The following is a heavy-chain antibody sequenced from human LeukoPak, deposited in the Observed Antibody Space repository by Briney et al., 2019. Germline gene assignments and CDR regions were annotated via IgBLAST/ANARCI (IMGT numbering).Heavy chain of an antibody. Sequence: SETLSLTCTVSGGSISSYYWSWIRQPPGKGLEWIGYIYYSWSTNYNPSLKSRVTISVDTSKNQFCLKLSSVTSASTVESYCGRHTYYDDSSGYLPSFDYWGQGTLVTVSS. CDR1: GGSISSYY. V-gene: IGHV4-59*08. CDR2: IYYSWST. CDR3: GRHTYYDDSSGYLPSFDY. J-gene: IGHJ4*02. D-gene: IGHD3-22*01.